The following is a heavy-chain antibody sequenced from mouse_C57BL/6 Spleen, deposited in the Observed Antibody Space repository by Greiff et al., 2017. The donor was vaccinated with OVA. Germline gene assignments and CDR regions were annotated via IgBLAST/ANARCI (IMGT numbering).Heavy chain of an antibody. Sequence: QVQLKESGAELARPGASVKMSCKASGYTFTSYTMHWVKQRPGQGLEWIGYINPSSGYTKYNQKFKDKATLTADKSSSTAYMQLSSLTSEDSAVYYCALGSSPLDYGGQGTTLTVYS. V-gene: IGHV1-4*01. CDR1: GYTFTSYT. D-gene: IGHD1-1*01. CDR3: ALGSSPLDY. J-gene: IGHJ2*01. CDR2: INPSSGYT.